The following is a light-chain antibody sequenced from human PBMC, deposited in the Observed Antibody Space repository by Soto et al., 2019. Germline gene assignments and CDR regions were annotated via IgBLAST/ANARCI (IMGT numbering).Light chain of an antibody. Sequence: EFVVAQSPGTLCLSPGERASLSCRASQSVSSEKLAWYQQKPGQAPRLLIFGASGRATGIPERFSGSGSGTDFSLTISRLEPEDSAVYYCQQYGRSLLTFGGGTKVDIK. CDR2: GAS. J-gene: IGKJ4*01. CDR1: QSVSSEK. CDR3: QQYGRSLLT. V-gene: IGKV3-20*01.